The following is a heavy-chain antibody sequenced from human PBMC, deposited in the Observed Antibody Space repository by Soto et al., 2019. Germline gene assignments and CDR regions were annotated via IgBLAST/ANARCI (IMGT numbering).Heavy chain of an antibody. CDR2: INTGNGNT. D-gene: IGHD3-22*01. V-gene: IGHV1-3*04. CDR3: ARVFLAIYYDSSGNSPFDY. J-gene: IGHJ4*02. Sequence: QAQLVQSGAEVKKPGASVKVSCKGSGYTFTSYPMHWVRQAPGQGLEWMGWINTGNGNTKYSQKFQGRVTITRDTSANTAYMELSSLTSEDTAAYYCARVFLAIYYDSSGNSPFDYWGQGTLVTVSS. CDR1: GYTFTSYP.